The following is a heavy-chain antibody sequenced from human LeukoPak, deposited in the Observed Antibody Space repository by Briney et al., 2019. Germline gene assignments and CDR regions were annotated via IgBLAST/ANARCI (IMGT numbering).Heavy chain of an antibody. CDR2: IYPGDSDT. D-gene: IGHD3-22*01. J-gene: IGHJ3*02. CDR1: GYSFTSNW. CDR3: ARHDPTYYDSSGYHPVAFDI. Sequence: SGESLKISCKGSGYSFTSNWIGWVRQMPGKGLEWMGIIYPGDSDTRYSPSFQGQVTISADKSISTAYLQWSSLKASDTAMYYCARHDPTYYDSSGYHPVAFDIWGQGTMVTVSS. V-gene: IGHV5-51*01.